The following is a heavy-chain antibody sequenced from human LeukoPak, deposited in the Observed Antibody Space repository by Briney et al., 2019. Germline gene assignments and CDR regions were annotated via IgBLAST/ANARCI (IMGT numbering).Heavy chain of an antibody. CDR2: IYYSGST. D-gene: IGHD3-22*01. CDR3: ARHAYYYDSSGYYDY. V-gene: IGHV4-59*08. CDR1: GGSISSYY. J-gene: IGHJ4*02. Sequence: SETLSLTCTVSGGSISSYYWSWIRQPPGKGLEWIGYIYYSGSTNYNPSLKSRVTISVDTSMNQFSLKLSSVTAADTAVYYCARHAYYYDSSGYYDYWGQGTLVTVSS.